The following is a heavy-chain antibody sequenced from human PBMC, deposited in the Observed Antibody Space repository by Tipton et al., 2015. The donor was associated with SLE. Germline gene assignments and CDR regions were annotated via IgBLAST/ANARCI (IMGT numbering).Heavy chain of an antibody. CDR3: SRGFCSGGICSSPDAVDI. J-gene: IGHJ3*02. CDR1: GFTFRDFS. V-gene: IGHV3-49*04. CDR2: IRRKAYGGTT. D-gene: IGHD2-15*01. Sequence: QLVQSGGGLVQPGGSLRLSCTTSGFTFRDFSFSWVRQVPGKGLEWVGYIRRKAYGGTTEYAASVKVRFTISRDDSKSIAYLQMNSLKTEDTAVYYCSRGFCSGGICSSPDAVDIWGQGTMVTVSS.